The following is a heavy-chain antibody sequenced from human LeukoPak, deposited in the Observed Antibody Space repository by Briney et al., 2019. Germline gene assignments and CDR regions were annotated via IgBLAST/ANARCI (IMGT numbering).Heavy chain of an antibody. CDR3: ARVASAVYSDY. CDR1: GYTFTGYY. Sequence: GTSVTVSCKSSGYTFTGYYIHWVRQAPGQRLESMGWINPDSGGTNYAQIFQGRVTMTRDTSISTAYMELNRLRSDDTAVYYCARVASAVYSDYWGQGTLVTVSS. J-gene: IGHJ4*02. V-gene: IGHV1-2*02. CDR2: INPDSGGT.